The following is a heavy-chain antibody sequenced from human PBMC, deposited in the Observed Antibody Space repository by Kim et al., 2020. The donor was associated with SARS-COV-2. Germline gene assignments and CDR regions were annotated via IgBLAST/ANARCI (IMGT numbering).Heavy chain of an antibody. D-gene: IGHD3-22*01. V-gene: IGHV3-23*01. CDR3: AKDLITMTRQYYFDY. Sequence: DTVKGRFTISRDNSKNTLYLQMNSLRAEDTAVYYCAKDLITMTRQYYFDYWGQGTLVTVSS. J-gene: IGHJ4*02.